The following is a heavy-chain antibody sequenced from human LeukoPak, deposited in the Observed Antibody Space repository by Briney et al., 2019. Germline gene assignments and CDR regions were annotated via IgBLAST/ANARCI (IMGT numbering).Heavy chain of an antibody. J-gene: IGHJ4*02. CDR3: ARGGDGYNPLFDY. V-gene: IGHV4-59*01. Sequence: SETLSLTCTVSGGSISSYYWSWIRQPPGKGLERIGYIYYSGSTNYNPSLKSRVTISVDTSKNQFSLKLSSVTAADTAVYYCARGGDGYNPLFDYWGQGTLVTVSS. CDR2: IYYSGST. CDR1: GGSISSYY. D-gene: IGHD5-24*01.